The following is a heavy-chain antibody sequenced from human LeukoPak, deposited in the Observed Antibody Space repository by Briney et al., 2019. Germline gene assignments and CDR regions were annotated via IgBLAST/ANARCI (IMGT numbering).Heavy chain of an antibody. J-gene: IGHJ4*02. CDR1: GYSISSGYY. CDR2: IYTSGST. Sequence: SETLSLTCTVSGYSISSGYYWGWIRQPPGKGLEWIGRIYTSGSTNYNPSLKSRVTTSVDTSKNQFSLKLSSVTAADTAVYYCARDNYDIGFDYWGQGTLVTVSS. CDR3: ARDNYDIGFDY. V-gene: IGHV4-38-2*02. D-gene: IGHD3-9*01.